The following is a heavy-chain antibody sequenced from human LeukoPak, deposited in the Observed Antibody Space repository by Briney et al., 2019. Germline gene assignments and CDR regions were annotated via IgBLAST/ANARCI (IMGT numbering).Heavy chain of an antibody. CDR2: IKQDGSEK. J-gene: IGHJ6*03. CDR1: GFTFSIYS. CDR3: ARDGNNYYYYMDA. D-gene: IGHD1/OR15-1a*01. V-gene: IGHV3-7*01. Sequence: SGGSLRLSCADPGFTFSIYSMTWVRQAPGKGLEWVANIKQDGSEKYNVDSVKGRFTISRDNAKNSLYLQMNSLRAEDTAVYYCARDGNNYYYYMDAWGKGTTVTVSS.